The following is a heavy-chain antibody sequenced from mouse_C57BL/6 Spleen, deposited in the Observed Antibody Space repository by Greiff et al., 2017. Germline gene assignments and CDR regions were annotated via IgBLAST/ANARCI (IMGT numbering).Heavy chain of an antibody. J-gene: IGHJ1*03. CDR1: GFTFSDYY. CDR3: ARDSRYFDV. D-gene: IGHD6-1*01. V-gene: IGHV5-16*01. Sequence: EVNVVESEGGLVQPGSSMKLSCTASGFTFSDYYMAWVRQVPEKGLEWVANINYDGSSTYYLDSLQSRFIISRDNAKNILYLQMSSLKSEDTATYYCARDSRYFDVWGTGPTVTVSS. CDR2: INYDGSST.